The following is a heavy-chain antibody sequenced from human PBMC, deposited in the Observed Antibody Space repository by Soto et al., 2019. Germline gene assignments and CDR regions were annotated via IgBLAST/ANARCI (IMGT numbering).Heavy chain of an antibody. V-gene: IGHV1-3*01. J-gene: IGHJ6*02. CDR3: ARDLLLYCSGGSCYPFDGMDV. D-gene: IGHD2-15*01. CDR2: INAGNANT. CDR1: GYTFTSYA. Sequence: ASVKVSCKASGYTFTSYAMHWVRQAPGQRLEWMGWINAGNANTKYSQKFQGRVTITRDTSASTAYMELSSLRYEDTAVYYCARDLLLYCSGGSCYPFDGMDVWGQGTTVTVSS.